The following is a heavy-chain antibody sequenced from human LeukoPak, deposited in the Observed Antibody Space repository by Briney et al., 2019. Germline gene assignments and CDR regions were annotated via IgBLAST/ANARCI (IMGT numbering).Heavy chain of an antibody. CDR1: GFTFSSYW. CDR2: INPDGSTT. CDR3: ARAAVAGTPVNWFDP. Sequence: GGSLRLSCAASGFTFSSYWMHWVRQVPGKGLVWVSRINPDGSTTTYADSVKGRFTISRDNAKNTLYLQMNSLRAEDTAVYYCARAAVAGTPVNWFDPWGQGTLVTVSS. V-gene: IGHV3-74*01. D-gene: IGHD6-19*01. J-gene: IGHJ5*02.